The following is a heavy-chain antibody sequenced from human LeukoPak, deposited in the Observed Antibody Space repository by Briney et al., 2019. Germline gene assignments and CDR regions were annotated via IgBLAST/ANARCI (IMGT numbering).Heavy chain of an antibody. CDR1: GFTFSSYW. CDR2: IKQDGSEK. Sequence: HTGGSLRLSCAASGFTFSSYWMSWVRQAPGKGLEWVANIKQDGSEKSYVDSVKGRFTISRDNAKNSLYLQMNSLRAEDTAVYYCASAGRWELLPLYYFDYWGQGTLVTVSS. J-gene: IGHJ4*02. D-gene: IGHD1-26*01. V-gene: IGHV3-7*01. CDR3: ASAGRWELLPLYYFDY.